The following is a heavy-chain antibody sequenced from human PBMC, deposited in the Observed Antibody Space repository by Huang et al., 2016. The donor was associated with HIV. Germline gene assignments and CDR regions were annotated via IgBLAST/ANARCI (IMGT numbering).Heavy chain of an antibody. CDR2: INSDGSST. CDR3: ASLGLDWNSGG. Sequence: EVQLVESGGGLVQPGGSLRLSCAASGFTFSRYWMHWVRQAPGKGLGWVSRINSDGSSTSYADSVKGRFTIARDNAKNTLYLQMNSLRAEDTAVYYCASLGLDWNSGGWGQGTLVTVSS. V-gene: IGHV3-74*01. CDR1: GFTFSRYW. J-gene: IGHJ4*02. D-gene: IGHD1-7*01.